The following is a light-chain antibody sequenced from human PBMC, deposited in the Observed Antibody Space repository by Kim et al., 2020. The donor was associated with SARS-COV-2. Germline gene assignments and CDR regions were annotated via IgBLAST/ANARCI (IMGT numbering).Light chain of an antibody. CDR1: QSIRNY. CDR3: QQSYSTPFS. V-gene: IGKV1-39*01. J-gene: IGKJ4*01. Sequence: DIQMTQSPSSLSASVGDRVTITCRATQSIRNYLNWYQQELGKAPKLLIYAASSLQSGVPSRFSGGGSGTYFTLTISGLHPEDFGNYYCQQSYSTPFSFGGGTKVDIK. CDR2: AAS.